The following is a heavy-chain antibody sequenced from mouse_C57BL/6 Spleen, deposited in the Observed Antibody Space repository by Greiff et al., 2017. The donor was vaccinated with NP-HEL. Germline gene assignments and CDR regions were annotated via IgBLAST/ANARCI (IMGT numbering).Heavy chain of an antibody. CDR1: GFTFSNYW. Sequence: EVQLVESGGGLVQPGGSMKLSCVASGFTFSNYWMNWVRQSPEKGLEWVAQIRLKSDNYATHYAESVKGRFTISRDDSKSSVYLQMNNLRAEDTGIYYCTGEPYWYFDVWGTGTTVTVSS. CDR3: TGEPYWYFDV. J-gene: IGHJ1*03. V-gene: IGHV6-3*01. CDR2: IRLKSDNYAT.